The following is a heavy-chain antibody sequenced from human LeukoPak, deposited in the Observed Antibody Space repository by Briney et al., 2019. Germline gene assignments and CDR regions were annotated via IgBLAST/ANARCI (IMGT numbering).Heavy chain of an antibody. CDR3: ARQADSGSYYVY. V-gene: IGHV4-59*08. D-gene: IGHD1-26*01. J-gene: IGHJ4*02. CDR2: IYYSEST. CDR1: GGSISSYY. Sequence: PSETLSLTCTVSGGSISSYYWSWIRQPPGKGLEWIGYIYYSESTNYNPSLKSRVTISVDTSKNQFSLKLSSVTAADTAVYYCARQADSGSYYVYWGQGTLVTVSS.